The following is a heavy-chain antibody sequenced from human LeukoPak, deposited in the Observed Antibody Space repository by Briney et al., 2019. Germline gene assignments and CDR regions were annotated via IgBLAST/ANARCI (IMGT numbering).Heavy chain of an antibody. CDR2: IIPLFGTA. V-gene: IGHV1-69*05. D-gene: IGHD1-26*01. CDR3: ARVFARGGEISGSYYYY. Sequence: ASVKVSCKASGGTFSTYAVNWVRQAPGQRLEWMGGIIPLFGTASYAQKFHGRVTITTDESTSTAYMELSSLRSEDTAIYYCARVFARGGEISGSYYYYWGQGTLVTVSS. CDR1: GGTFSTYA. J-gene: IGHJ4*02.